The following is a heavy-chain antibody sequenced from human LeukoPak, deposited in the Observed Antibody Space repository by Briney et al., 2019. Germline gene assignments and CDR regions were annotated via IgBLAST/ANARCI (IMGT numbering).Heavy chain of an antibody. J-gene: IGHJ5*02. V-gene: IGHV1-69*16. CDR2: IIPILGIA. CDR1: GGTFSSYT. CDR3: ARDWTTVTLFRQDHNWFDP. D-gene: IGHD4-17*01. Sequence: SVKVSCKASGGTFSSYTISWVRQAPGQGLEWMGRIIPILGIANYAQKFQGRVTITTDESTSTAYMELSSLRSEDTAVYYCARDWTTVTLFRQDHNWFDPWGQGTLVTVSS.